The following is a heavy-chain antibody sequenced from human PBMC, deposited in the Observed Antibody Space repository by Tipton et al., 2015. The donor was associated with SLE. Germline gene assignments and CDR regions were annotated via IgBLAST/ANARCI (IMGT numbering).Heavy chain of an antibody. V-gene: IGHV4-34*01. CDR2: INHSGIT. CDR3: ATSISSSWWGGAAFDI. CDR1: GGPISGYY. D-gene: IGHD6-13*01. J-gene: IGHJ3*02. Sequence: TLSLTCTVSGGPISGYYWSWIRQPPGKGLEWIGEINHSGITNYKPSLKSRLTTSVDTSKNQFSLKLNSVTAADTAVYYCATSISSSWWGGAAFDIWGQGTMVTVSS.